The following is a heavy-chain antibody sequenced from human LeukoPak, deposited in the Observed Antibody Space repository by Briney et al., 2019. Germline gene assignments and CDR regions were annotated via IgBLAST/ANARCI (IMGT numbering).Heavy chain of an antibody. Sequence: GSSVTVSCKASGGTFSSYAISWVRQAPGQGLEWMGRIIPILGIANYAQKFQGSVTITADKSTSTAYMELSSLRSEDTAVYYCARGHVVPAAIRGDWFDPWGQGTLVTVSS. CDR1: GGTFSSYA. CDR2: IIPILGIA. D-gene: IGHD2-2*02. CDR3: ARGHVVPAAIRGDWFDP. V-gene: IGHV1-69*04. J-gene: IGHJ5*02.